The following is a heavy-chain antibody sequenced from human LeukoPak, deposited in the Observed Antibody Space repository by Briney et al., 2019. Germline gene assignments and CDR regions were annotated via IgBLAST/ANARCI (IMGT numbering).Heavy chain of an antibody. CDR1: GGSISSYY. CDR2: IQYSGST. V-gene: IGHV4-59*01. CDR3: ARVSWFPGTSYYYMDV. J-gene: IGHJ6*03. Sequence: SETLSLTCTVSGGSISSYYWSWIRQPPGKGLERIGYIQYSGSTNYNPSLKSRVTISVDTSKNQFSLKLSSVTAADTAVYYCARVSWFPGTSYYYMDVWGKGTPVTISS. D-gene: IGHD1-1*01.